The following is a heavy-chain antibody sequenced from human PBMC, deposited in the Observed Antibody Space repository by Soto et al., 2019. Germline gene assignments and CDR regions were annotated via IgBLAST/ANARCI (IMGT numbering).Heavy chain of an antibody. Sequence: ASVKVSCKASGGTFSSYAISWVRQAPGQGLEWMGGIIPIFGTANYAQKFQGRVTITADKSTSTAYMELSSLRSEDTAVYYCARKVPYYYDSSGQRDAFDIWGQGTMVTVSS. CDR2: IIPIFGTA. D-gene: IGHD3-22*01. V-gene: IGHV1-69*06. CDR1: GGTFSSYA. CDR3: ARKVPYYYDSSGQRDAFDI. J-gene: IGHJ3*02.